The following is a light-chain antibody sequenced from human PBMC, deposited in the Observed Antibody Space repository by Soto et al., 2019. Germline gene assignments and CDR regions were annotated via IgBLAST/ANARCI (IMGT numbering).Light chain of an antibody. Sequence: EIVMTQSPATLSVSPGERATLSCRASQSVSSSYLAWYQQKPGQAPRLLIYGASSRANGLPARFSGSGSGTKFNLTISSLQSEDFGVYYCQQYNNWRRATFGGGTKVDIK. CDR2: GAS. V-gene: IGKV3-15*01. CDR3: QQYNNWRRAT. J-gene: IGKJ4*01. CDR1: QSVSSS.